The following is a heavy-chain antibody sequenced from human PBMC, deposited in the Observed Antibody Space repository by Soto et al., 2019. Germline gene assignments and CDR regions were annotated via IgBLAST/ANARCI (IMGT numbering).Heavy chain of an antibody. CDR3: ARIDYYDSSGYRDNWFDP. D-gene: IGHD3-22*01. Sequence: PSETLSLTCAVSGGSISSGGYSWSWIRQPPGKGLEWIGYIYHSGSTYYNPSLKSRVTISVDRSKNQFSLKLSSVTAADTAVYYCARIDYYDSSGYRDNWFDPWGQGTLVTVSS. V-gene: IGHV4-30-2*01. J-gene: IGHJ5*02. CDR2: IYHSGST. CDR1: GGSISSGGYS.